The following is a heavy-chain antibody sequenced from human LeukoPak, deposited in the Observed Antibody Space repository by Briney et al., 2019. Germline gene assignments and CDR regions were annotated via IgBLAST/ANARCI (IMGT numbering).Heavy chain of an antibody. D-gene: IGHD2-21*02. Sequence: SETPSLTCTVSGDSISSRDHYWGWVREAPGQGPEWIGIIYYDATTHYTPSLKSRATLSLDTSRNHFSLKLTSVSAADTALYFCARHGIDCSGGACYSWSFDSWGQGILVTVSS. CDR2: IYYDATT. CDR3: ARHGIDCSGGACYSWSFDS. V-gene: IGHV4-39*01. J-gene: IGHJ4*02. CDR1: GDSISSRDHY.